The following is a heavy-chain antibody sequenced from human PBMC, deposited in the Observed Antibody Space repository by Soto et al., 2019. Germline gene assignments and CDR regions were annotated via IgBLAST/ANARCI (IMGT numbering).Heavy chain of an antibody. D-gene: IGHD1-26*01. CDR1: GGTFSSYS. CDR3: ARDGGRHAGGIDY. Sequence: QVQLVQSGAEVKKPGSSVKVSCKASGGTFSSYSINWVRQAPGQGLEWMGEIIPIFGTANYAQKFQGRVTITADESTSTAYIELSSLRPEDTAVYYCARDGGRHAGGIDYWGQGTLVTVSS. V-gene: IGHV1-69*01. J-gene: IGHJ4*02. CDR2: IIPIFGTA.